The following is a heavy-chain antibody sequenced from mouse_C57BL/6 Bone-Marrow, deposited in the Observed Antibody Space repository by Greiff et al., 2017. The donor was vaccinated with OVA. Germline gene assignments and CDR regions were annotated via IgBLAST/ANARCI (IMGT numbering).Heavy chain of an antibody. V-gene: IGHV14-4*01. D-gene: IGHD1-1*01. CDR1: GFDIKDDY. CDR3: TITTVVGGYFDV. J-gene: IGHJ1*03. Sequence: EVQVVESGAELVRPGASVKLSCTASGFDIKDDYMHWVKQRPEQGLEWIGWIDPENGDTEYASKFQGKATITADTSSNTAYLQLSSLTSEDTAVYYCTITTVVGGYFDVWGTGTTVTVSS. CDR2: IDPENGDT.